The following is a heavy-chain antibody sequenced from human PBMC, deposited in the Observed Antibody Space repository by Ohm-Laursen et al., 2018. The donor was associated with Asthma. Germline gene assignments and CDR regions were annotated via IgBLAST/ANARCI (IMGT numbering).Heavy chain of an antibody. CDR1: GGSISSGGYY. CDR3: AREMSITMIVRYFDY. J-gene: IGHJ4*02. CDR2: IYYSGST. D-gene: IGHD3-22*01. V-gene: IGHV4-31*03. Sequence: TLSLTCTVSGGSISSGGYYWSWIRQHPGKGLEWIGYIYYSGSTYYNPSLKSRVTISVDTSKDQFSLKLSSVTAADTAVYYCAREMSITMIVRYFDYWGQGTLVTVSS.